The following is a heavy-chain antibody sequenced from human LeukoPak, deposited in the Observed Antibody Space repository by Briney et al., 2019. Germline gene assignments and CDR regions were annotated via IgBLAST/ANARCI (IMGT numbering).Heavy chain of an antibody. CDR3: ARDTIFGVVISIRDTEHFGY. J-gene: IGHJ4*02. Sequence: ASVKVSCKASGYTFTSYGISWVRQAPGQGLEWMGWISAYNGNTNYAQKLQGRVTMTTDTSTSTAYMELRSLRSDDTAVYYCARDTIFGVVISIRDTEHFGYWGQGTLVTVSS. CDR2: ISAYNGNT. V-gene: IGHV1-18*01. D-gene: IGHD3-3*01. CDR1: GYTFTSYG.